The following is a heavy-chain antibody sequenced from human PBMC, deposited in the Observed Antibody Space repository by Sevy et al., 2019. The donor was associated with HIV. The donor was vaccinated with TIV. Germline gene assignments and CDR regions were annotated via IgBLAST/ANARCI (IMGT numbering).Heavy chain of an antibody. CDR1: GFILNNVA. J-gene: IGHJ4*02. CDR2: IRSDGSHE. D-gene: IGHD5-12*01. Sequence: GGSLRLSCSTSGFILNNVAIHWVRQAPGKGLEWVTYIRSDGSHEHYAQSVRGRFTVSRDISKNTIYLQMNNLRPEDTAVYYCTKTSGVTSGYDFLYEYWGRGTLVTVSS. V-gene: IGHV3-30*02. CDR3: TKTSGVTSGYDFLYEY.